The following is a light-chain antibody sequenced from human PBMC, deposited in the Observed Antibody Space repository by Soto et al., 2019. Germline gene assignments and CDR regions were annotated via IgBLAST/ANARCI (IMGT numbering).Light chain of an antibody. Sequence: DIQMTQSPSSLSASVGDTVTLTCRASQSVDNYLKWYQQKPGKXPXXLIYKASSLKSGVPSRFSGGGSGTEFTLTVSSLNPDYVATYDCQQYDTYWTFGQGTKVEIK. CDR2: KAS. CDR1: QSVDNY. J-gene: IGKJ1*01. V-gene: IGKV1-5*03. CDR3: QQYDTYWT.